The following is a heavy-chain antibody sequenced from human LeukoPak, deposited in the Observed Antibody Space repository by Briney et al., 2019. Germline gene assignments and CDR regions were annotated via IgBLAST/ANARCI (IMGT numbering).Heavy chain of an antibody. Sequence: PGGSLRLSCAVSGFTVSNNYMSWVRQAPGKGLEWVSVIYSGGSTYYADSVKGRFTISRDNSKNTVFLHMNSLRTDDTAVYYCARDLGSSGWLSGWFDPWGQGTLVTVSS. CDR2: IYSGGST. CDR3: ARDLGSSGWLSGWFDP. J-gene: IGHJ5*02. V-gene: IGHV3-53*01. CDR1: GFTVSNNY. D-gene: IGHD6-19*01.